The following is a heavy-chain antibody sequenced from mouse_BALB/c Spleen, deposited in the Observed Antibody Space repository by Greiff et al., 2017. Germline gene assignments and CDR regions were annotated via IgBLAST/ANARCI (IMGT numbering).Heavy chain of an antibody. D-gene: IGHD2-9*01. CDR2: ISSGSSTI. CDR1: GFTFSSFG. Sequence: EVQVVESGGGLVQPGGSRKLSCAASGFTFSSFGMHWVRQAPEKGLEWVAYISSGSSTIYYADTVKGRFTISRDNPKNTLFLQMTSLRSEDTAMYYCARSYYGYDGDYWGQGTTLTVSS. J-gene: IGHJ2*01. CDR3: ARSYYGYDGDY. V-gene: IGHV5-17*02.